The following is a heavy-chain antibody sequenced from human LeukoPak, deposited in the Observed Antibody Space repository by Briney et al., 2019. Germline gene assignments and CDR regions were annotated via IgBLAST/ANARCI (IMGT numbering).Heavy chain of an antibody. D-gene: IGHD5-18*01. J-gene: IGHJ4*02. Sequence: ASVKVSCKASGYTFTGYYMHWVRQAPGQGLEWMGWMNPNSGNTGYAQKFQGRVTITRNTSISTAYMELSSLRSEDTAVYYCARGRYSYGGALFYWGQGTLVTVSS. V-gene: IGHV1-8*03. CDR2: MNPNSGNT. CDR1: GYTFTGYY. CDR3: ARGRYSYGGALFY.